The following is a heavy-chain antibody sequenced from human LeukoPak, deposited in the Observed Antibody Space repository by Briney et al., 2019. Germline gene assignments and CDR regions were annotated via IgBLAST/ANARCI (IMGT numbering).Heavy chain of an antibody. CDR1: GGTFSSYA. D-gene: IGHD1-1*01. CDR3: ARVLRNVPYYYYGMDA. Sequence: ASVKVSCKASGGTFSSYAISWVRQAPGQGLEWMGGIIPIFGTANYAPKYQGRTTITAAESTRTAYMELSSLRSEATAVYYCARVLRNVPYYYYGMDAWGQGTTVTVSS. V-gene: IGHV1-69*13. J-gene: IGHJ6*02. CDR2: IIPIFGTA.